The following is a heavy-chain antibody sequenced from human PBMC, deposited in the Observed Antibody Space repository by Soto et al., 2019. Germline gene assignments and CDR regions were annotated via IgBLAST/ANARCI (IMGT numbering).Heavy chain of an antibody. CDR2: IGAYNGHT. V-gene: IGHV1-18*01. J-gene: IGHJ6*02. D-gene: IGHD3-22*01. Sequence: ASVKVSGKASGYTCTNSGISWVRQAPGQGLEWMGWIGAYNGHTKYAQKLQGRVTMTTDTSTSTAYMELRSLKSDDTAVYYCAREDYYDSSGYLPVRYYFGMDVWGQGTTVTVSS. CDR1: GYTCTNSG. CDR3: AREDYYDSSGYLPVRYYFGMDV.